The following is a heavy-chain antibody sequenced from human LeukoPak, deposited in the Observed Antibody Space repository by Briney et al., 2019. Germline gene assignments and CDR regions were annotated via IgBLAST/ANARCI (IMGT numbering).Heavy chain of an antibody. J-gene: IGHJ4*02. CDR3: AKEGYSYGYGEFDY. V-gene: IGHV3-30*18. CDR2: ISYDGSNK. D-gene: IGHD5-18*01. CDR1: GFTFSSYG. Sequence: GGSLRLSCAASGFTFSSYGMHWVRQAPGKGLEWVAVISYDGSNKYYADSVKGRFTISRDNSKNTLHLQMNSLRAKDTAVYYCAKEGYSYGYGEFDYWGQGTLVTVSS.